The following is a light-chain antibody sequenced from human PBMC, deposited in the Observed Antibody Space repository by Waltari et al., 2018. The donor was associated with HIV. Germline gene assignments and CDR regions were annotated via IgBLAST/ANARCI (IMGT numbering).Light chain of an antibody. CDR3: MQALHTPPA. J-gene: IGKJ2*01. CDR2: LGS. Sequence: DIVMTQSPLSLPVTPGEPASISCRSSQSLLHSNGYNYLDWYLQKPGQSPQLLIYLGSNRASGVPDRFSGSESGTDFTLKISRVEAEDVGVYYCMQALHTPPAFGQGTKLEDK. V-gene: IGKV2-28*01. CDR1: QSLLHSNGYNY.